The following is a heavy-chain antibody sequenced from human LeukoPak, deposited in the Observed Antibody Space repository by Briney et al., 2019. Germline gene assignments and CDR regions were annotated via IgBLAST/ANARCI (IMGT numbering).Heavy chain of an antibody. CDR2: ISGYNGNT. V-gene: IGHV1-18*01. Sequence: ASVKVSCKASGYRFTSYGISWVRQAPGQGREWMGWISGYNGNTNYAQKLQGRATITTDTSTSTAYMELRSLRSDDTAVYYCARGGDGDILTGLVFDYWGQGTLVTVSS. D-gene: IGHD3-9*01. J-gene: IGHJ4*02. CDR3: ARGGDGDILTGLVFDY. CDR1: GYRFTSYG.